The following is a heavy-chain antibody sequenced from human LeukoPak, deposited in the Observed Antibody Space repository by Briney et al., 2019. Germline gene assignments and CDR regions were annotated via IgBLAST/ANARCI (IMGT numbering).Heavy chain of an antibody. D-gene: IGHD4-11*01. V-gene: IGHV3-11*04. CDR1: GFTFSDYY. Sequence: PGGSLRLSCAASGFTFSDYYMSWIRQAPGKGLEWVSYISSSGSTIYYADSVKGRFTISRDNAKNTLYLQMNSLRAEDTAVYYCARDLHQIISYYYNMDVWGKGTTVTVSS. CDR2: ISSSGSTI. J-gene: IGHJ6*03. CDR3: ARDLHQIISYYYNMDV.